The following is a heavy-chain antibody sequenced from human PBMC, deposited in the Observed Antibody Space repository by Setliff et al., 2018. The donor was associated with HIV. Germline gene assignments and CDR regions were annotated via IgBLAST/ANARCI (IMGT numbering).Heavy chain of an antibody. CDR3: AKHDFGEGSCFDP. Sequence: PSETLSLTGTVSGQFISDGYYWGWTRQPPGKGLEWIGSVYHSGKTYYNPSLKSRVTMSADTSKNQISLMLRSMTAADTAVYYCAKHDFGEGSCFDPWGQGSLVTVSS. CDR1: GQFISDGYY. V-gene: IGHV4-38-2*02. CDR2: VYHSGKT. D-gene: IGHD3-16*01. J-gene: IGHJ5*02.